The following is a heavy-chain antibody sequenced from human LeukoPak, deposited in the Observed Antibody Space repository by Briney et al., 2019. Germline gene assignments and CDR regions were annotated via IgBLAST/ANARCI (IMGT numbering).Heavy chain of an antibody. Sequence: PSETLPLTCTVSGGSISSTSYYWSWIRQPAGKGLEWIGHIYTTGSTNYNPSLKSRVTISLDTSKNHFSLKLSTVTAADTAVYYCARWGTYASTSNWFDPWGQGTLVTVSS. D-gene: IGHD2-2*01. CDR3: ARWGTYASTSNWFDP. J-gene: IGHJ5*02. V-gene: IGHV4-61*09. CDR2: IYTTGST. CDR1: GGSISSTSYY.